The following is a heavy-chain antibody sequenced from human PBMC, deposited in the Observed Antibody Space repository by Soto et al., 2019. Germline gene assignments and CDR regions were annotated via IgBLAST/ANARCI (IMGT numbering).Heavy chain of an antibody. Sequence: RLSCAASGFTFSSYAMSWVRQAPGKGLEWVSAISGSGGSTYYADSVKGRFTISRDNSKNTLYLQMNSLRAEDTAVYYCAKDQSRLLWFGELFPYFDYWGQGTLVTVSS. D-gene: IGHD3-10*01. CDR1: GFTFSSYA. CDR3: AKDQSRLLWFGELFPYFDY. V-gene: IGHV3-23*01. CDR2: ISGSGGST. J-gene: IGHJ4*02.